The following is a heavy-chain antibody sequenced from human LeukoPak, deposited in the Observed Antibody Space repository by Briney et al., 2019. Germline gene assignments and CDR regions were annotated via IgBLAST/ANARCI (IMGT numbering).Heavy chain of an antibody. CDR2: ISGSGGST. D-gene: IGHD2-2*01. CDR3: AKELGYCSSTICCSYMDV. J-gene: IGHJ6*03. Sequence: PGGSLRLSCAASGFIFSSYAMSWVRQAPGKGLEWVSVISGSGGSTYYADSVKGRFTISRDNSKNTLYLQMNSLRAEDTAVYYCAKELGYCSSTICCSYMDVWGKGTTVTISS. CDR1: GFIFSSYA. V-gene: IGHV3-23*01.